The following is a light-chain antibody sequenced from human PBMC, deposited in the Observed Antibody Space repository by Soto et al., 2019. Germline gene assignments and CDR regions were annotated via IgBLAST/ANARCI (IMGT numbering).Light chain of an antibody. CDR3: LQEYSYPLI. V-gene: IGKV1-6*01. CDR1: QGIRND. CDR2: GAS. Sequence: QVTQFPSSLSASVGDRVTITSRPSQGIRNDLGWYQQKPGKAPKLLIYGASNLQTGVPSRFSGSGSGTDFPLTISSLQPEDVGTYYCLQEYSYPLIFGGGTKVDIK. J-gene: IGKJ4*01.